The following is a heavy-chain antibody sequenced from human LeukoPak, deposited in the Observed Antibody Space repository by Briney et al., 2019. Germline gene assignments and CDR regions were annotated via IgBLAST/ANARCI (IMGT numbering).Heavy chain of an antibody. CDR2: INPNSGGT. V-gene: IGHV1-2*06. D-gene: IGHD1-26*01. CDR3: ATLLGEWKLPRSMDV. Sequence: ASVTVSCKASGYTFTGYYMHWVRQAPGQGLEWMGRINPNSGGTNYAQKFQGRVTMTRDTSISTAYMELSRLRSDDTAVYYCATLLGEWKLPRSMDVWGRGTTVTVSS. CDR1: GYTFTGYY. J-gene: IGHJ6*02.